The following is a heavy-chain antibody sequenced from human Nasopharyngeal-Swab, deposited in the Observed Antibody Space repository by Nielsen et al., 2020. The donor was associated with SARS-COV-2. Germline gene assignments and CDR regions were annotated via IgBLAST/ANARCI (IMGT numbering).Heavy chain of an antibody. CDR2: ITWNSGII. CDR1: GFMFGDYA. CDR3: AKRESYWYFDL. V-gene: IGHV3-9*01. J-gene: IGHJ2*01. D-gene: IGHD3-10*01. Sequence: SLKISFAASGFMFGDYAMHWVRQTPGKGLEWVSGITWNSGIIGYADSVKGRFTISRDNGKKSLYLQMNSLRPEDTAFYYCAKRESYWYFDLWGRGTLVSVSS.